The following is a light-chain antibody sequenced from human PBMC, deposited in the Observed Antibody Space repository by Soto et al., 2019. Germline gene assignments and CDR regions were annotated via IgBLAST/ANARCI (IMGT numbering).Light chain of an antibody. CDR3: QHYNSYSEA. CDR2: GAS. V-gene: IGKV1-16*01. J-gene: IGKJ1*01. CDR1: QSISSY. Sequence: DIQMTKTPSALSASVEDRVSITCRASQSISSYLDWYQQKPGKAPKLLIYGASSLQSGVPSRFSGSGSGTDFTLTISSLQPEDFATYYCQHYNSYSEAFGQGTKVDIK.